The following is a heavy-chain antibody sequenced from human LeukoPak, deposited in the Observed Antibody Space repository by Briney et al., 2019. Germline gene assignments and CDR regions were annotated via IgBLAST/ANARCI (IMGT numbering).Heavy chain of an antibody. CDR3: ASGAAAGTFDY. D-gene: IGHD6-13*01. Sequence: ASVKVSCKASGDTFSSYAISWVRQAPGQGLEWMGGVIPIFGTANYAQKFQGRVTITADESTSTAYMELSSLRSEDTAVYYCASGAAAGTFDYWGQGTLVTVSS. CDR2: VIPIFGTA. J-gene: IGHJ4*02. V-gene: IGHV1-69*13. CDR1: GDTFSSYA.